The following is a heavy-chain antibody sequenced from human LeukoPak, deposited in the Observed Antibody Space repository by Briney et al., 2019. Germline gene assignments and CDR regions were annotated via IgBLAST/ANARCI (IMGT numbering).Heavy chain of an antibody. Sequence: SETLSLTCTLSGGSISTYYWTRIRQPPGKGLEWIGYIYYTGSTNYNPSLKSRVTISVDTSKNQFPLKLSSVTAADTAVYYCARYYYDSSGAWRYYDLWGRGTLVTVSS. D-gene: IGHD3-22*01. CDR2: IYYTGST. CDR3: ARYYYDSSGAWRYYDL. J-gene: IGHJ2*01. CDR1: GGSISTYY. V-gene: IGHV4-59*01.